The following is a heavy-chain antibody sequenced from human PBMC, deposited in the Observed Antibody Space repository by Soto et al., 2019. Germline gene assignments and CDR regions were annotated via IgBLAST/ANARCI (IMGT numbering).Heavy chain of an antibody. D-gene: IGHD6-19*01. CDR2: ISGSGGST. V-gene: IGHV3-23*01. Sequence: EVQLLESGGGLEQPGGSLRLSCAASGFTFSSYAMSWVRQAPGKGLEWVSAISGSGGSTYYADSVKCRFTISRNNSKNTLYLQMNSLRAEDTAVYYCAKEYEYSSGWERIDYWGQGTLVTVSS. J-gene: IGHJ4*02. CDR1: GFTFSSYA. CDR3: AKEYEYSSGWERIDY.